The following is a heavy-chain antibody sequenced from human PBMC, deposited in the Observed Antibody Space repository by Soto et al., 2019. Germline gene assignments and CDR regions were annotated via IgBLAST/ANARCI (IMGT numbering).Heavy chain of an antibody. CDR2: IYYTGST. Sequence: HPQLQESGPGLVKTSETRSLTCTVSGVSISSNIHYWGWIRQPPGKGLEWIGNIYYTGSTYYNPSLMSRATLSVDTSTNQFSLKVSSVTAAETATYCCARHAVASGSYSPGLHWGPGTLVNVSS. D-gene: IGHD1-26*01. CDR3: ARHAVASGSYSPGLH. J-gene: IGHJ4*02. CDR1: GVSISSNIHY. V-gene: IGHV4-39*01.